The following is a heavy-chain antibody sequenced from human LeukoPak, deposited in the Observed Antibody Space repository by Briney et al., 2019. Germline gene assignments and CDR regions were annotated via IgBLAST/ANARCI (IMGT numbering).Heavy chain of an antibody. Sequence: GASVKVSCKASGYTFTSYDINWVRQATGQGLEWMGWMNPNSGNTGYAQKFQGRVTMTRNNYISTAYMELSSLRAEDTAVYYCAKDLRIYGSGSYPPHSLPNWGQGTLVTVSS. V-gene: IGHV1-8*01. CDR3: AKDLRIYGSGSYPPHSLPN. CDR2: MNPNSGNT. J-gene: IGHJ4*02. CDR1: GYTFTSYD. D-gene: IGHD3-10*01.